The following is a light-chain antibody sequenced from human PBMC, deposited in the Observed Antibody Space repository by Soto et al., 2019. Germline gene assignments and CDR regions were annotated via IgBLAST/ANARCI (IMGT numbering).Light chain of an antibody. CDR2: GAS. J-gene: IGKJ1*01. CDR1: QSVSSSY. Sequence: EIVMTQAPATLSVSPGERVTLSCRASQSVSSSYLAWYQQKPGQAPRLLIYGASGRATGIPDRFSGGGSATDFTLTITRLEPEDFAVYYCQYYGNSPLTFGQGTKVDIK. CDR3: QYYGNSPLT. V-gene: IGKV3-20*01.